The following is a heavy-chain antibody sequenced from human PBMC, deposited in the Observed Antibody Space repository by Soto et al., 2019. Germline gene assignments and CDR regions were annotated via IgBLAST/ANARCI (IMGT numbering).Heavy chain of an antibody. V-gene: IGHV4-34*01. CDR3: ARGAASPNNWFDP. CDR2: INHSGST. D-gene: IGHD2-2*01. J-gene: IGHJ5*02. CDR1: GGWCGRYS. Sequence: SETLSLNCAVCGGWCGRYSWSWFRQPPGKGLEWIGEINHSGSTNYNPSLKSRVTISVDTSKNQFSLKLSSVTAADTAVYYCARGAASPNNWFDPWGQGTLVTVSS.